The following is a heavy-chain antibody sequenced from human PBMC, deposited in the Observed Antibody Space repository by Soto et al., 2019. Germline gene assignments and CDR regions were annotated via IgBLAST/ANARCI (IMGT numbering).Heavy chain of an antibody. CDR2: INHSGST. CDR1: GGSFSGYY. Sequence: SETLSLTCAVYGGSFSGYYWSWIRQPPGKGLEWIGEINHSGSTNYNPSLKSRVTISVDTSKNQFSLKLSSVTAADTAVYYCAREDIVLMVYASNKGGYFDYWGQGTLVTVSS. D-gene: IGHD2-8*01. V-gene: IGHV4-34*01. CDR3: AREDIVLMVYASNKGGYFDY. J-gene: IGHJ4*02.